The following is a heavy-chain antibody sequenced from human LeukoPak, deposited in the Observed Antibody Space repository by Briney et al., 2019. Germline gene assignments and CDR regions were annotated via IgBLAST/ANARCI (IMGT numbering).Heavy chain of an antibody. CDR3: AKGGFAIFGVVTRLYY. J-gene: IGHJ4*02. CDR2: INWNGGST. CDR1: GFTFDDYG. D-gene: IGHD3-3*02. Sequence: GGSLRLSCADSGFTFDDYGMSWVRQAPGKGLEWVSGINWNGGSTGYADSVKGRFTISRDNAKNSLYLQMNSLRAEDTAVYYCAKGGFAIFGVVTRLYYWGQGTLVTVSS. V-gene: IGHV3-20*04.